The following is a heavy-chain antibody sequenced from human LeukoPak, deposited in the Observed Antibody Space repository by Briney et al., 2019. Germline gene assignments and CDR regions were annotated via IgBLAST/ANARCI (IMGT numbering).Heavy chain of an antibody. CDR1: GFTFSSYA. CDR3: AKGSYYDSSGSFYFDY. J-gene: IGHJ4*02. Sequence: PGGSLRLSCAASGFTFSSYAMSWVRQTPGKGLEWVSAISGSGGSTYYADSVKGRFTISRDNSKNTLFLQMNSLRAEDTAPYYCAKGSYYDSSGSFYFDYWGQGTLVTVSS. D-gene: IGHD3-22*01. V-gene: IGHV3-23*01. CDR2: ISGSGGST.